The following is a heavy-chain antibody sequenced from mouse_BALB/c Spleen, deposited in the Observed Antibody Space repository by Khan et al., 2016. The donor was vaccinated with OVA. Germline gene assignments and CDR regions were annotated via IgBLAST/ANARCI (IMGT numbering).Heavy chain of an antibody. CDR1: GFTFSTYG. V-gene: IGHV5-6*01. Sequence: EVELVESGGDLVKPGGSLELSCAASGFTFSTYGMSWVRQTPDMRLEWVATISSGGHYTYYPDSLKGRFTISRDNAKNTLYLHMSSLKSEDTAIYYCARLAYYYNSEGFAYWGQGTLVTVSA. D-gene: IGHD1-1*01. CDR3: ARLAYYYNSEGFAY. J-gene: IGHJ3*01. CDR2: ISSGGHYT.